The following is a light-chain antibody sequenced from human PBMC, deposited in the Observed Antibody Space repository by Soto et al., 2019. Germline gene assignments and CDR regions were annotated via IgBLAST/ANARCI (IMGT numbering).Light chain of an antibody. CDR3: QQYNNWPPVT. CDR1: QSVSSN. J-gene: IGKJ1*01. V-gene: IGKV3-15*01. Sequence: EIVLTQSPGTLSLSPGDRATLSCRASQSVSSNLAWYQQKPRQAPRLLIYGASTRATGIPARFSGSGSGTEFTLTISSLQSEDFAVYYCQQYNNWPPVTFGQGTKVDIK. CDR2: GAS.